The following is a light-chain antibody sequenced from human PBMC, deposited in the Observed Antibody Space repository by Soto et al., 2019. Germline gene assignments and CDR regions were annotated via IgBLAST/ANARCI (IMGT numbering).Light chain of an antibody. CDR2: LND. CDR3: AAWDDSLNAL. J-gene: IGLJ1*01. Sequence: QSVLTQPPSLSATPGQRVNISCSGSFSNIGGNAVNWYQQLPGAAPKLLIYLNDQRPSGVPDRFSGSKSGTSAFLAISGLQSEDEADYYCAAWDDSLNALFGTGTQLTVL. V-gene: IGLV1-44*01. CDR1: FSNIGGNA.